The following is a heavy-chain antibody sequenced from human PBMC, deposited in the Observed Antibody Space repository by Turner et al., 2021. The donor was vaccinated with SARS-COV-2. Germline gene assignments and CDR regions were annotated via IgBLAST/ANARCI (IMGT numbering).Heavy chain of an antibody. CDR1: GFTCSSHG. J-gene: IGHJ4*02. D-gene: IGHD5-12*01. CDR3: AKGRGTYDLLDFDY. CDR2: ISYDGSNK. V-gene: IGHV3-30*18. Sequence: QVQLEESGGGVVQPGRSLNLSCAASGFTCSSHGMHWVRQAPGKGLEWVEVISYDGSNKYYADALKCRFTISRDNSKNTLYLQMNSLRAEDTAVYYCAKGRGTYDLLDFDYWGQGTLVTVSS.